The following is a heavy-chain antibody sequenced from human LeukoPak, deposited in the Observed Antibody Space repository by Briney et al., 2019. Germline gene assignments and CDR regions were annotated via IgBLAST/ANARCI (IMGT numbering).Heavy chain of an antibody. CDR1: GFTFSSYA. J-gene: IGHJ4*02. CDR3: ASGERERRFDY. CDR2: ISYDGSNK. V-gene: IGHV3-30*04. D-gene: IGHD1-26*01. Sequence: GGSLRLSCAASGFTFSSYAMHWVRQAPGKGLEWVAVISYDGSNKYYADSVKGRFTISRDNSKNTLYLQMNSLRAEDTAVYYCASGERERRFDYWGRGTLVTVSS.